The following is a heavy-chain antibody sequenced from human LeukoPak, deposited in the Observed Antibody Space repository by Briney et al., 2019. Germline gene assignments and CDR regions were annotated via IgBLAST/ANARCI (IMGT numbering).Heavy chain of an antibody. CDR3: AGHHPRNTVDF. J-gene: IGHJ4*02. CDR2: ISDIGSI. CDR1: GGSISSYY. Sequence: NPSETLSLTCTVSGGSISSYYWSWTRQPPGKGLEWIAYISDIGSINYNPSLKSRVTISLDTSKNQFSLKLSSVTAADTAVYYCAGHHPRNTVDFWGQGTLVTVSS. D-gene: IGHD2-8*02. V-gene: IGHV4-59*08.